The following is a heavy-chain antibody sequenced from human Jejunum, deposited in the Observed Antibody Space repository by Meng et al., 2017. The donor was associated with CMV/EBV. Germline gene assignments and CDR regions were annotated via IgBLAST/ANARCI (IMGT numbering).Heavy chain of an antibody. Sequence: GDSISSNSYYWGWIRQPTGKGLEWIANVYYPANVYYNTSLRSRVTISVDASKNQFSLKLRSVTAADTAVYYCAKASTYPSNPTVYWGQGTLVTVSS. CDR2: VYYPANV. CDR3: AKASTYPSNPTVY. D-gene: IGHD4-11*01. J-gene: IGHJ4*02. CDR1: GDSISSNSYY. V-gene: IGHV4-39*07.